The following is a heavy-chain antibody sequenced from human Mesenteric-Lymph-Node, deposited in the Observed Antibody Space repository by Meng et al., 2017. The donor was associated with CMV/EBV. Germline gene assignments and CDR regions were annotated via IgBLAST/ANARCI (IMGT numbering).Heavy chain of an antibody. CDR3: ARASGSFSRWYFDV. CDR2: IYRTGST. V-gene: IGHV4-4*02. Sequence: SGGSVSSGSWWSWVRQPPGEGLEWIAEIYRTGSTTYNPSLERRATISLDKSKNQFSLNLTSVTAADTAVYYCARASGSFSRWYFDVWGRGTLVTVSS. J-gene: IGHJ2*01. CDR1: GGSVSSGSW. D-gene: IGHD3-10*01.